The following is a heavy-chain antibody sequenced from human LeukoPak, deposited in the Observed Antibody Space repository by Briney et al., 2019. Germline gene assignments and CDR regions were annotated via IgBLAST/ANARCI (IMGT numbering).Heavy chain of an antibody. J-gene: IGHJ4*02. Sequence: PSETLSLTCTVSGGSISSYYWSWIRRPPGKGLEWIGYIYYSGSTNYNPSLKSRVTISVDTSKNQFSLKLSSVTAADTAVYYCARVVGSSSSQQASDYWGQGTLVTVSS. CDR1: GGSISSYY. CDR2: IYYSGST. D-gene: IGHD6-6*01. V-gene: IGHV4-59*08. CDR3: ARVVGSSSSQQASDY.